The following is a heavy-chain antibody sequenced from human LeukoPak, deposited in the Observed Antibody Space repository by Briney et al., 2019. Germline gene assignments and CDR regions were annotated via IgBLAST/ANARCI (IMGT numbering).Heavy chain of an antibody. Sequence: PGGSLRLSCAASGFTFDDYGMSWVRQALGKGLEWVSNINRNGGNTAYADSVKGRFTISRDNARNSLYLQMNSLRAEDTALYYCARDHGAIALTNYLDYWGQGTLVTVSS. J-gene: IGHJ4*02. CDR1: GFTFDDYG. V-gene: IGHV3-20*04. CDR2: INRNGGNT. D-gene: IGHD1-1*01. CDR3: ARDHGAIALTNYLDY.